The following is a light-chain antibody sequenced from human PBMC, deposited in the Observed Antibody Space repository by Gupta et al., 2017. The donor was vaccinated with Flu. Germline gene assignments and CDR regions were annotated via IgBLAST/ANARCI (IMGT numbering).Light chain of an antibody. CDR3: QVWDSSSDRGV. CDR2: DDS. Sequence: SFVLTQPPSVSGAPGQTARLACGGNNIASKAVHWYQQKPGQAPVLVVNDDSDRPSGIPERFSGSNSGNTATLSISRVEAGDETDYYCQVWDSSSDRGVFGGGTKLTVL. V-gene: IGLV3-21*02. CDR1: NIASKA. J-gene: IGLJ3*02.